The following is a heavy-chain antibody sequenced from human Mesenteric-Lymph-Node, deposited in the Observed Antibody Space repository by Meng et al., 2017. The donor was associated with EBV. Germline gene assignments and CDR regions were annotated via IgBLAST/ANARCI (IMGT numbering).Heavy chain of an antibody. V-gene: IGHV4-61*01. CDR1: GASVSSYTHY. J-gene: IGHJ2*01. Sequence: QVQLQESGPGLEKGSETRSLTCTVSGASVSSYTHYWSWIRQPPGKGLEWIGYSYYSGSTSYNPSLTTRVTISVDTSKNQFSLKLNSVTAADTAVYYCARAVAGDWYFDLWGRGTLVTVSS. CDR2: SYYSGST. D-gene: IGHD6-19*01. CDR3: ARAVAGDWYFDL.